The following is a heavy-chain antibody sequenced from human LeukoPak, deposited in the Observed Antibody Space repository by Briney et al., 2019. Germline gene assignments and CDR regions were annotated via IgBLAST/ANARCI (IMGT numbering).Heavy chain of an antibody. D-gene: IGHD2-15*01. J-gene: IGHJ3*02. V-gene: IGHV4-30-4*01. CDR2: IYYSGST. CDR3: ARGLRVVVAATRVGACDM. CDR1: GGAITSGDYY. Sequence: PQTLSLTCTVSGGAITSGDYYWSWISQPPGNGLEWVGYIYYSGSTYYNPSLKSRATISVDTSKKEFSLKLSSLTAAHTAVYYCARGLRVVVAATRVGACDMWGEGTMVTVSS.